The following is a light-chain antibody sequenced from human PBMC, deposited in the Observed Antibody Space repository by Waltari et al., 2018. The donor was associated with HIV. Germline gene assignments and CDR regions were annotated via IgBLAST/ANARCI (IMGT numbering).Light chain of an antibody. CDR2: EDN. CDR3: QSYDSSNHLLWV. V-gene: IGLV6-57*01. Sequence: NFMLTQPHSVSESPGKTVTISCTRSSGSIASNYVQWYQQRPGSSPTTVIYEDNQRPSGVHDRFSCSIDSSPNSASRSISGLKTEDEADYYGQSYDSSNHLLWVFGGGTKLTVL. CDR1: SGSIASNY. J-gene: IGLJ3*02.